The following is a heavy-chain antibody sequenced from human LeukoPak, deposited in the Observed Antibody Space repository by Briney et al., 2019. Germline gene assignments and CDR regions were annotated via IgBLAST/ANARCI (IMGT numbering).Heavy chain of an antibody. CDR2: INPNSGGT. D-gene: IGHD5/OR15-5a*01. J-gene: IGHJ4*02. CDR3: ARADGLLYYFDY. Sequence: ASVKVSCKASGYTFTGYYMHWVRQAPRQGLEWMGWINPNSGGTNYAQKFQGRVTMTRDTSISTAYMELSRLRSDDTAVYYCARADGLLYYFDYWGQGTLVTVSS. V-gene: IGHV1-2*02. CDR1: GYTFTGYY.